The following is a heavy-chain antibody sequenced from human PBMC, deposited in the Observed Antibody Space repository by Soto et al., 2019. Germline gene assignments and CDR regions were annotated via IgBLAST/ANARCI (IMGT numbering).Heavy chain of an antibody. CDR1: GGSISSGDYY. CDR3: ARGYGDYNFDY. CDR2: IYYSGST. J-gene: IGHJ4*02. V-gene: IGHV4-30-4*01. Sequence: SETLSLTCTVSGGSISSGDYYWSWIRQPPGKGLEWIGYIYYSGSTYYNPSLKSRVTISVDTSKNQFSLKLSPVTAADTAVHYCARGYGDYNFDYWGQGILVTVSS. D-gene: IGHD4-17*01.